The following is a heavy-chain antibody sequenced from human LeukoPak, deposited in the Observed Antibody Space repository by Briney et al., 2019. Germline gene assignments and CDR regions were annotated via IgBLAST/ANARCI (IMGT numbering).Heavy chain of an antibody. CDR2: IYYTRST. Sequence: PSETLSLTCTVSGGSISSSSYYWGWIRQPPGKGLEWIGSIYYTRSTYYNPSLKSRVTISVDTSKNQFSLKLTSVTAADTAVYYCARREYDFWSGYSFWGQGTLVTVSS. D-gene: IGHD3-3*01. CDR3: ARREYDFWSGYSF. J-gene: IGHJ4*02. V-gene: IGHV4-39*01. CDR1: GGSISSSSYY.